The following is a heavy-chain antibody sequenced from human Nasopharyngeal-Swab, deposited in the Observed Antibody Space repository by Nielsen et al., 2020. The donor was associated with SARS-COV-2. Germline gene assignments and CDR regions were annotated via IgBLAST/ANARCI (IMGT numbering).Heavy chain of an antibody. J-gene: IGHJ4*02. CDR1: GFTFSSYS. CDR3: ARGVRGVIIPAY. CDR2: ISSSSSYI. D-gene: IGHD3-10*01. Sequence: GGSLRLSCAASGFTFSSYSMNWVRQAPGKGLEWVSSISSSSSYIYYADSVKGRFTISRDNAKNSLYLQMNSLRAEDTAVYYCARGVRGVIIPAYWGQGTLVTVSS. V-gene: IGHV3-21*01.